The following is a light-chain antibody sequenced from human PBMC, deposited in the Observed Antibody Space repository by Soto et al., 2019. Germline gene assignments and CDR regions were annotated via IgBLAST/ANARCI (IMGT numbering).Light chain of an antibody. V-gene: IGLV3-25*03. CDR1: ALSKQY. CDR3: QSADNSGSNYV. Sequence: SYELTQPPSVSVSPGQTARITCFGDALSKQYVSWYQQRPGQAPVLVIYKDTERPSGLAERFSGSTSGTTVTLTIGGVQAEDEADYFCQSADNSGSNYVFGTGTKLTVL. J-gene: IGLJ1*01. CDR2: KDT.